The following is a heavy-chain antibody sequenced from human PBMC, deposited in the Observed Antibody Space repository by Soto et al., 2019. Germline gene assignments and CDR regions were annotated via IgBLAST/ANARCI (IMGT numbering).Heavy chain of an antibody. CDR2: IRHAGGGT. V-gene: IGHV3-23*01. CDR1: GFTFISYA. CDR3: AKDQDDYGLKCVLDH. D-gene: IGHD4-17*01. Sequence: PGGSPRLSCAASGFTFISYAISWVRQAAWKGLEWVSTIRHAGGGTHYADSVKGRFTISRDNSKNTLYLQMNSLRAEDTAVYYCAKDQDDYGLKCVLDHWGQGTLVTVS. J-gene: IGHJ4*02.